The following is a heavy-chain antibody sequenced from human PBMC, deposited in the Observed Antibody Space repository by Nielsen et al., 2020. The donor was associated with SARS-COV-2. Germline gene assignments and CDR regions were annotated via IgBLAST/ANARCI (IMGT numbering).Heavy chain of an antibody. Sequence: GESLKISCAASGFTFSTYTMNWVRQAPGKGLEWVSYIASSDKTTYYADSVKGRFTISRDNAKNTVYLQMNSLRAEDTAVYYCARDGVVGSTNTFDVWGQGTVVTVSS. CDR3: ARDGVVGSTNTFDV. CDR1: GFTFSTYT. V-gene: IGHV3-48*04. J-gene: IGHJ3*01. CDR2: IASSDKTT. D-gene: IGHD1-26*01.